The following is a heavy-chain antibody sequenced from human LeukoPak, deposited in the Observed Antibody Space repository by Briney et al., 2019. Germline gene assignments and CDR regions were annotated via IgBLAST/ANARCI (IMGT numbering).Heavy chain of an antibody. CDR2: ICRGGST. Sequence: PGGSLRLSCAASGFLVSNNYVSWVRQAPGKGLEWVSIICRGGSTYSADSVKDRFTVSSDNSKNTFYLQMNSLRAEDTAVYYCARGYDSGGSYAIWAFDYWGQGTLVTVSS. V-gene: IGHV3-66*01. J-gene: IGHJ4*02. CDR3: ARGYDSGGSYAIWAFDY. D-gene: IGHD3-22*01. CDR1: GFLVSNNY.